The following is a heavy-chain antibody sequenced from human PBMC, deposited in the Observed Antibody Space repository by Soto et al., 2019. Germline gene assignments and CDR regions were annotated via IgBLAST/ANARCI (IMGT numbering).Heavy chain of an antibody. CDR2: IYHSGTT. V-gene: IGHV4-4*02. D-gene: IGHD4-17*01. Sequence: PSETLSLTCAVSGGSISSSNWWSWVRQPPGKGLEWIGEIYHSGTTYYNPSLKSRVTISVDRSKNQFSLKLSSVTAADTAVYYCARAHYADYGYGMDVWGQGTTVTVSS. CDR1: GGSISSSNW. J-gene: IGHJ6*02. CDR3: ARAHYADYGYGMDV.